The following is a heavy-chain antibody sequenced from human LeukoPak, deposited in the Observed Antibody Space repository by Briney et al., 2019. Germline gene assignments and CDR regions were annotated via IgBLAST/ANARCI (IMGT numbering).Heavy chain of an antibody. CDR2: ISSSSNYI. CDR3: ARGKTSQNIVTRKTYNWFDP. Sequence: PGGSLRLSCAASEFTFNSYNMIWVRQAPGKGLEWVSSISSSSNYIYYADSVRGRFTISRDNAKNLLYLQMKSLRAEDTAVYYCARGKTSQNIVTRKTYNWFDPWGQGTLVTVSS. J-gene: IGHJ5*02. D-gene: IGHD2/OR15-2a*01. V-gene: IGHV3-21*01. CDR1: EFTFNSYN.